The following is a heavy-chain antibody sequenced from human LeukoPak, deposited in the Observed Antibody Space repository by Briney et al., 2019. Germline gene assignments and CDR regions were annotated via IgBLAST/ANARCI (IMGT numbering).Heavy chain of an antibody. Sequence: GGSLRLSCAASGFTFSSYSMNWVRQAPGKGLEWVSSISSSSSYIYYADSVKGRFTISRDNSKNTLYLQMNSLRAEDTAVYYCARMGGGYCSGGSCYAFDIWGQGTMVTVSS. V-gene: IGHV3-21*01. D-gene: IGHD2-15*01. CDR2: ISSSSSYI. CDR1: GFTFSSYS. J-gene: IGHJ3*02. CDR3: ARMGGGYCSGGSCYAFDI.